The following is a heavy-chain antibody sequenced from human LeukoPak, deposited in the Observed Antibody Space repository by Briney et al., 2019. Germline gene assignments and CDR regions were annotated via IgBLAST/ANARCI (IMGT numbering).Heavy chain of an antibody. J-gene: IGHJ4*02. CDR3: ARSRDGYRSSSDY. V-gene: IGHV3-53*01. CDR2: IYSDGTT. D-gene: IGHD5-24*01. CDR1: GFTVINSH. Sequence: PGGSLRLSCAASGFTVINSHMSWVRQAPGNGLEWVSIIYSDGTTYYADSVKGRFSISRDNSKNTLYLQMNNLRAEDTAVYYCARSRDGYRSSSDYWGQGTLVTVSS.